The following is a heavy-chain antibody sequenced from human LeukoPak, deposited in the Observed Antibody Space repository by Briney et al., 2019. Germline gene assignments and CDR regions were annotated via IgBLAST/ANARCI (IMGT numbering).Heavy chain of an antibody. CDR3: ARDRGGKVDTGAFEY. D-gene: IGHD5-18*01. CDR2: INGGGGGV. V-gene: IGHV3-9*01. J-gene: IGHJ4*02. CDR1: KFTFRYYA. Sequence: GGSLRLSCVGSKFTFRYYAMHWVRQAPGGGLEWVAGINGGGGGVAYADSVVGRFTISRDYAETSLYLQMNSLRPEDTALYYCARDRGGKVDTGAFEYWGQGTQVAVSS.